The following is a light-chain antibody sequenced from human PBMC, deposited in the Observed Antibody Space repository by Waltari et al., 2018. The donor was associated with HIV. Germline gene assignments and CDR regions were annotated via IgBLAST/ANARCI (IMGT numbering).Light chain of an antibody. Sequence: QSVLTQPPSVSAAPGQKVTISCSGNRSNIGNNFVSWYRQFPGTAPKLLIYDNKNRPSGIPDLFSGSRSGTSATLGITGRQTGDEAVYYCGTWDNRLSAVVFGGGTKLTVL. CDR2: DNK. V-gene: IGLV1-51*01. CDR1: RSNIGNNF. J-gene: IGLJ3*02. CDR3: GTWDNRLSAVV.